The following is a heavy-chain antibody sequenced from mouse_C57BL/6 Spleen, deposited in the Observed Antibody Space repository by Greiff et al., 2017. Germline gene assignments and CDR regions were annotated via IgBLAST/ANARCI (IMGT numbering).Heavy chain of an antibody. D-gene: IGHD4-1*01. CDR3: ASNWPYYAMDY. CDR2: ISSGSSTI. J-gene: IGHJ4*01. CDR1: GFTFSDYG. V-gene: IGHV5-17*01. Sequence: EVQLVKSGGGLVKPGGSLKLSCAASGFTFSDYGMHWVRQAPEKGLEWVAYISSGSSTIYYADTVKGRFTISRDNAKNTLFLQMTSLRSEDTAMYYCASNWPYYAMDYWGQGTSVTVSS.